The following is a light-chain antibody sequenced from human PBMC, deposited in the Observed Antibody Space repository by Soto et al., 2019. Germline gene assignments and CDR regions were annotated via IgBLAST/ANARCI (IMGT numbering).Light chain of an antibody. Sequence: QSALIQPPSVSGSPGQSVTISCTGTSSDVGSYDYVSWYQQHPGTVPKPMIYNVNTQPSGVPDRFSGSKSGTSASLAISGLRSEDEADFYCAAWDDSLNAVVFGGGTKLTVL. J-gene: IGLJ2*01. CDR2: NVN. CDR1: SSDVGSYDY. CDR3: AAWDDSLNAVV. V-gene: IGLV2-11*01.